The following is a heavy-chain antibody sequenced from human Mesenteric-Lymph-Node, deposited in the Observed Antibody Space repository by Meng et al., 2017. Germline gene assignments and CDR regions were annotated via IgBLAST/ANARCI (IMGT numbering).Heavy chain of an antibody. Sequence: SETLSLTCAVYGGSFSGYYWSWIRQPPGKGLEWIGEINHSGSTNYNPSLKSRVTISVDTSKNQFSLKLSSVTAADTAVYYCARGSVAGSELQNWFDPWGQGTLVTVSS. V-gene: IGHV4-34*01. CDR1: GGSFSGYY. D-gene: IGHD6-19*01. CDR2: INHSGST. CDR3: ARGSVAGSELQNWFDP. J-gene: IGHJ5*02.